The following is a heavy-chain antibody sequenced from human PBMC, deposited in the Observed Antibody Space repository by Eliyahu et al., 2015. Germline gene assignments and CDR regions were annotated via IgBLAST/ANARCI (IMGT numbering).Heavy chain of an antibody. CDR2: ISYDGSNK. CDR1: XFTFSSYG. V-gene: IGHV3-30*18. Sequence: QVQLVESGGGVVQPGRSLRLSCAASXFTFSSYGMHWVRQAPGKGLEWVAVISYDGSNKYYADSVKGRFTISRDNSKNTLYLQMNSLRAEDTAVYYCAKEEEQQLGDYYYGMDVWGQGTTVTVSS. J-gene: IGHJ6*02. CDR3: AKEEEQQLGDYYYGMDV. D-gene: IGHD6-13*01.